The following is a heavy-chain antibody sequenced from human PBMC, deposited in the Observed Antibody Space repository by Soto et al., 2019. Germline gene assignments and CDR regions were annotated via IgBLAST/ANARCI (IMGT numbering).Heavy chain of an antibody. CDR1: GFTFSSYW. Sequence: EVQLVESGGGLVQPGGSLRLSCAASGFTFSSYWMRWVRQAPGKGLEWVANIKQDGSEKYYVDSVKGRFTISRDNAKNSLYLQMNSLRAEDTAVYYCARDIGRAAAALWGQGTLVTVSS. CDR3: ARDIGRAAAAL. D-gene: IGHD6-13*01. V-gene: IGHV3-7*01. CDR2: IKQDGSEK. J-gene: IGHJ4*02.